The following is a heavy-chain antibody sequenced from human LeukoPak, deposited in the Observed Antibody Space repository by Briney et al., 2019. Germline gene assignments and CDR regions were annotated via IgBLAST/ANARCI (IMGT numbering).Heavy chain of an antibody. CDR2: INWNGGST. CDR1: RFTFDDYG. V-gene: IGHV3-20*04. J-gene: IGHJ3*02. D-gene: IGHD5-12*01. Sequence: GGSLRLSCAASRFTFDDYGMSWIRQAPGKGLESVSGINWNGGSTGYADCVKGRFTISRDNAKNSLYLQMNSLRAEDMALYYCAKDSGEDAFDIWGQGTMVTVSS. CDR3: AKDSGEDAFDI.